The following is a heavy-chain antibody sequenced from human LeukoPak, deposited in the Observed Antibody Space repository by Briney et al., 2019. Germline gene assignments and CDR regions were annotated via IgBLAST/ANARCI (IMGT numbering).Heavy chain of an antibody. Sequence: SETLSLTCAVSGYSISSGYYWGWIRQPPGKGLEWLGSIYHSGSTYKNPSLKIRVTMSVDTSKNQFSLKLTSVTAADTAVYYCARAYSNWFDPWGQGTLVTVSS. D-gene: IGHD4-11*01. CDR1: GYSISSGYY. CDR2: IYHSGST. V-gene: IGHV4-38-2*01. J-gene: IGHJ5*02. CDR3: ARAYSNWFDP.